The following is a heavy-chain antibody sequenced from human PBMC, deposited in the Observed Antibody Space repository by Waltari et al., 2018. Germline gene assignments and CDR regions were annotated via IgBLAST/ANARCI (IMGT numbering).Heavy chain of an antibody. V-gene: IGHV3-23*01. CDR3: VYDYVWGSYRSPDY. J-gene: IGHJ4*02. Sequence: EVQLLESGGGLVQPGGSLRLSCASSGFTFRSYPMSWVRQPPGKGLEWGSAISGRGGSTYYADSVKGRFTISRDNSKNTLYLQMNSLRAEDTAVYYCVYDYVWGSYRSPDYWGQGTLVTVSS. CDR2: ISGRGGST. CDR1: GFTFRSYP. D-gene: IGHD3-16*02.